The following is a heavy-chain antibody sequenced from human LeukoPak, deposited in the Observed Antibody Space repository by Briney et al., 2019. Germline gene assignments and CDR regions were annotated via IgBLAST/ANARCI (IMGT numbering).Heavy chain of an antibody. CDR3: ARHRYYGSGSYRGRDNWFDP. Sequence: SGTLSLTCAVSGGSLSSGNWWTWVRQSPDKGLEWIGEIYHNGSTNYNPSLKSRVTISLDKSKNHFYLRLTSLTAADTAMYYCARHRYYGSGSYRGRDNWFDPWGQGTLVTVSS. J-gene: IGHJ5*02. V-gene: IGHV4-4*02. CDR1: GGSLSSGNW. CDR2: IYHNGST. D-gene: IGHD3-10*01.